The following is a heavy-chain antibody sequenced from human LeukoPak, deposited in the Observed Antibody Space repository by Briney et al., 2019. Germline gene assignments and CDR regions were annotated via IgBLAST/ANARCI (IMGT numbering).Heavy chain of an antibody. J-gene: IGHJ3*02. CDR1: GFTFSNAW. D-gene: IGHD6-13*01. CDR2: IKSKTDGGTR. CDR3: TTDSSSWYNAFDI. V-gene: IGHV3-15*07. Sequence: GGSLRLSCAASGFTFSNAWMDWVRQAPGKGLEWDGRIKSKTDGGTRDYAAPMKGRFAISRDDSKNTLYLQMNSLKTEDTAVYFCTTDSSSWYNAFDIWGQGTMVTVSS.